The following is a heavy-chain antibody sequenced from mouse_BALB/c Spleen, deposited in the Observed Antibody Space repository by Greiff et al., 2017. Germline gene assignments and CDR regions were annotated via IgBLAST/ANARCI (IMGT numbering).Heavy chain of an antibody. Sequence: EVQVVESGGGLVQPGGSLRLSCATSGFTFTDYYMSWVRQPPGKALEWLGFIRNKANGYTTEYSASVKGRFTISRDNSQSILYLQMNTLRAEDSATYDCARDIPFDYWGQGTTLTVSS. CDR3: ARDIPFDY. CDR1: GFTFTDYY. D-gene: IGHD5-1*01. V-gene: IGHV7-3*02. J-gene: IGHJ2*01. CDR2: IRNKANGYTT.